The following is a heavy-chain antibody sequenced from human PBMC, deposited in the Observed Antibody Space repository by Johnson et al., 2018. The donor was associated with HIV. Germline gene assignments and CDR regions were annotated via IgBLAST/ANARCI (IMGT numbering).Heavy chain of an antibody. D-gene: IGHD5-24*01. CDR1: GFTFDDYA. CDR3: ANHGRWLQLPDAFDI. V-gene: IGHV3-9*01. CDR2: IRWNSGSI. J-gene: IGHJ3*02. Sequence: VQLVESGGGVVQPGRSLRLSCAASGFTFDDYAMHWVRQAPGKGLGWVAGIRWNSGSIGCADHVKGRFTISRENAKNSLYLQMNSLRADDTALYYCANHGRWLQLPDAFDICGQGTMVTVSS.